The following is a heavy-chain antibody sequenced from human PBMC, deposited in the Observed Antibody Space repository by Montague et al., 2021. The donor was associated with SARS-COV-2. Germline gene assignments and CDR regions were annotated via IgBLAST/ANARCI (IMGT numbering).Heavy chain of an antibody. CDR2: INSDGSST. J-gene: IGHJ4*02. V-gene: IGHV3-74*01. CDR3: VSLTMVRGVSPFYFDY. D-gene: IGHD3-10*01. Sequence: SLRLSCAASGFTFSSYWMHWVRQAPGKGLVWVSRINSDGSSTSYADSVKGRFTISRDNAKNTLYLQMNSLRAEDTAVYYCVSLTMVRGVSPFYFDYWGQGTLVTVSS. CDR1: GFTFSSYW.